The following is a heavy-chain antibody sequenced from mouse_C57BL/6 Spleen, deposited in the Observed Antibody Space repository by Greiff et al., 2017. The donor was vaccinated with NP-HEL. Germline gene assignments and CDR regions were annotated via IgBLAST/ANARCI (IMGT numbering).Heavy chain of an antibody. J-gene: IGHJ4*01. CDR1: GFTFSDYY. CDR2: ISNGGGRT. V-gene: IGHV5-12*01. CDR3: ARHPLRGDAMDY. Sequence: EVQLVESGGGLVQPGGSLKLSCAASGFTFSDYYMYWVRQTPEKRLEWVAYISNGGGRTYYPDTVKGRFTISRDNAKNTLYLQMSRLKSEDTAMYYCARHPLRGDAMDYWGQGTSVTVSS. D-gene: IGHD1-1*01.